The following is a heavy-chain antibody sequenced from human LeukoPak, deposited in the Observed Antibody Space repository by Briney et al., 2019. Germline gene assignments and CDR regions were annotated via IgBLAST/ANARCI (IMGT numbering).Heavy chain of an antibody. CDR3: ARLQYGDFYFDY. V-gene: IGHV4-39*01. CDR2: IYYSGST. J-gene: IGHJ4*02. Sequence: KPSGTLSLTCTVSGGSISSSSDYWGWIRQPAGKGLEWIGSIYYSGSTSYNPSLKSRVTISVDTSKNQFSLRLSSVTAADTAVYYCARLQYGDFYFDYWGQGTLVTVSS. CDR1: GGSISSSSDY. D-gene: IGHD4-17*01.